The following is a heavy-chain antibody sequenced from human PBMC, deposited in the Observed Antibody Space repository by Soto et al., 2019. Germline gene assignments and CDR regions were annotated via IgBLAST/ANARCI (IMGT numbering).Heavy chain of an antibody. Sequence: GGSLRLSCAASGFTFSSYAMHWVRQAPGKGLEYVSAISSNGGSTYYANSVKGRFTISRDNSKNTLYLQMGSLRAEDMAVYYCARDRSYDYYYYGMDVWGQGTTVTVSS. CDR2: ISSNGGST. D-gene: IGHD1-26*01. CDR3: ARDRSYDYYYYGMDV. J-gene: IGHJ6*02. V-gene: IGHV3-64*01. CDR1: GFTFSSYA.